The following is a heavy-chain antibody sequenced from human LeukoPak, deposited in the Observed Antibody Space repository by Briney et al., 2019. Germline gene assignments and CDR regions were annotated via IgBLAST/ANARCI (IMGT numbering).Heavy chain of an antibody. Sequence: SVKVSCKASGGTFSSYAISWVRQAPGQGLEWMGGIIPIFGTANYAQKFQGRVTISTDESTRTDYMELRSLRSEDTAVYYCARGGSYFDYYYYYMDVWGKGTTVTVSS. CDR3: ARGGSYFDYYYYYMDV. J-gene: IGHJ6*03. D-gene: IGHD1-26*01. V-gene: IGHV1-69*05. CDR1: GGTFSSYA. CDR2: IIPIFGTA.